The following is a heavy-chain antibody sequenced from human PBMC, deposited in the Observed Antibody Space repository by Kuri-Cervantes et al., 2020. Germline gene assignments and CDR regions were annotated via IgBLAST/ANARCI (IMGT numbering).Heavy chain of an antibody. V-gene: IGHV1-18*01. Sequence: ASVKVSCKASGYIFTNYAIIWVRQALGQGLEWMGWISAYNDNTKYAQKFQGRVTMTTNTSTDTAYMELRSLRSDDTAVYFCARDRRGYDILTRYAQFDPWGQGTLVTVSS. CDR1: GYIFTNYA. CDR3: ARDRRGYDILTRYAQFDP. J-gene: IGHJ5*02. CDR2: ISAYNDNT. D-gene: IGHD3-9*01.